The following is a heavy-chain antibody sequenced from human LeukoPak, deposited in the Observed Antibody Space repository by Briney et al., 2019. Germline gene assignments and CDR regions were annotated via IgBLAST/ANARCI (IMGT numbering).Heavy chain of an antibody. D-gene: IGHD6-19*01. CDR1: GFTFSNYG. CDR3: ARALLPHSGWYYFDY. CDR2: ISDDGSNK. J-gene: IGHJ4*02. V-gene: IGHV3-30*03. Sequence: PGRSLRLSCAASGFTFSNYGMHWVRQAPGKGLEWVALISDDGSNKYYVDSMKCRFTISRDNSKNTLYLQMNSLRAEDTAVYYCARALLPHSGWYYFDYWGQGALVTVSS.